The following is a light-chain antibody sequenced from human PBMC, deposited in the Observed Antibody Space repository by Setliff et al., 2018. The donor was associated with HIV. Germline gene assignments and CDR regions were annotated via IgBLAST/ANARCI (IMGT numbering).Light chain of an antibody. V-gene: IGLV2-14*01. CDR2: EVR. Sequence: QSALAQPASVSGSPGQSIPISCTGTSSDVGGYNYVSWYQQHPGKAPKLLIYEVRNRPSGVSNRFSGSKSGNTASLTISGLQAEDEADYYCSSYAITNTLPFGTGTKVTVL. CDR3: SSYAITNTLP. J-gene: IGLJ1*01. CDR1: SSDVGGYNY.